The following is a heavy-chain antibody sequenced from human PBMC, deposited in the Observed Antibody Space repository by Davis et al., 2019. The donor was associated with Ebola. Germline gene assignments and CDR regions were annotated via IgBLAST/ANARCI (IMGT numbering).Heavy chain of an antibody. Sequence: GESLKISCAASGFTFSSYAMSWVRQAPGKGLEWVSAISGSGGSTYYADSVKGRFTISRDNAKNSLYLQMNSLRAEDTAVYYCARDAGSSWPNDYWGQGTLVTVSS. V-gene: IGHV3-23*01. CDR2: ISGSGGST. CDR3: ARDAGSSWPNDY. CDR1: GFTFSSYA. J-gene: IGHJ4*02. D-gene: IGHD6-13*01.